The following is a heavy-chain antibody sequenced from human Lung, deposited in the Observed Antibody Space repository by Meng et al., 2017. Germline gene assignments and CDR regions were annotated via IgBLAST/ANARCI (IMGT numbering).Heavy chain of an antibody. J-gene: IGHJ4*02. CDR3: ARGDTSMLDY. CDR2: ISSNSYYI. V-gene: IGHV3-21*01. Sequence: EVQLLESGGGLVKPGESLRLSCADSGFTCSSYSMNWVRQAAGKGLEWVSSISSNSYYIYYAGSVKGRFTISRDNAKNSVYLQMNSLRAEDTAVYYCARGDTSMLDYWGQGTLVTVSS. D-gene: IGHD5-18*01. CDR1: GFTCSSYS.